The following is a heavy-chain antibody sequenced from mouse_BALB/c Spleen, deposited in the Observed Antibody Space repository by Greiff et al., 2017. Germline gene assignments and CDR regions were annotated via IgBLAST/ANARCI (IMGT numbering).Heavy chain of an antibody. J-gene: IGHJ2*01. CDR2: IYPGNSDT. CDR3: TRSYGNYVRYYFDY. CDR1: GYTFTSYW. V-gene: IGHV1-5*01. Sequence: VQLKESGTVLARPGASVKMSCKASGYTFTSYWMHWVKQRPGQGLEWIGAIYPGNSDTSYNQKFKGKAKLTAVTSTSTAYMELSSLTNEDSAVYYCTRSYGNYVRYYFDYWGQGTTLTVSS. D-gene: IGHD2-10*02.